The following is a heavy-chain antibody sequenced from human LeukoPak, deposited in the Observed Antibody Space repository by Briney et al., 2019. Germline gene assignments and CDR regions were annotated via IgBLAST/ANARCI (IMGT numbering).Heavy chain of an antibody. CDR2: IYYSGST. CDR1: GGSISRYY. D-gene: IGHD6-13*01. V-gene: IGHV4-59*01. CDR3: AVSSWYSSCAFDI. Sequence: SETLSLTCTVSGGSISRYYWSWIRQPPGKGLEWIGYIYYSGSTNYNPSLKSRVTISVDTSKNQFSLKLSSVTAADTAVYYCAVSSWYSSCAFDIWGLGTMVTVSS. J-gene: IGHJ3*02.